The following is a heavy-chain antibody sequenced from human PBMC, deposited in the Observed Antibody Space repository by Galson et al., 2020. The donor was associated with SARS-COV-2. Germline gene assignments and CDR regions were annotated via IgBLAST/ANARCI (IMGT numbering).Heavy chain of an antibody. Sequence: PGGSLRLSCAASGFTFRTYAMTWVRQGPGKGLEWVSTISGSGGVTFYADSVRGRFTFSRDNSKSTLYLQMNSLRAEDTTIYYCARVGSGSSYYYYGMDVWGQGTTVTVSS. CDR3: ARVGSGSSYYYYGMDV. CDR1: GFTFRTYA. V-gene: IGHV3-23*01. CDR2: ISGSGGVT. D-gene: IGHD1-26*01. J-gene: IGHJ6*02.